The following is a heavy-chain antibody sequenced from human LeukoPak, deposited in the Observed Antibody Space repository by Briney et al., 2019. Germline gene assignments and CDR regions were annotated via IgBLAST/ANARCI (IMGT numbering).Heavy chain of an antibody. V-gene: IGHV7-4-1*02. CDR2: INTNTWNP. J-gene: IGHJ3*02. CDR1: GYTFTTYA. CDR3: ARVVDHYDSSGPRGWDAFDI. Sequence: ASVKVSCKASGYTFTTYAMNWVRQAPGQGLEWMGWINTNTWNPTYAQGFTGRFVFSLDTSVSTAYLQISTLKAEDTAVYYCARVVDHYDSSGPRGWDAFDIWGQGTMVTVSS. D-gene: IGHD3-22*01.